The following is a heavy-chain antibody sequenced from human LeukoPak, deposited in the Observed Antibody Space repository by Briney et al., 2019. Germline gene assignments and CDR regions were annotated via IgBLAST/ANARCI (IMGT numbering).Heavy chain of an antibody. CDR1: GFTSSNYA. J-gene: IGHJ4*02. CDR2: ISSGGTYE. D-gene: IGHD3-10*01. V-gene: IGHV3-30*01. CDR3: ARGSTYYYDSGSSGPHYFDN. Sequence: SGGSLRLSCAASGFTSSNYAMHWVRQAPGKGLEWVSLISSGGTYEYYADSVKGRFTISRDNSKNTLYLQLNSLRAEDTAVYYCARGSTYYYDSGSSGPHYFDNWGQGTLVTVSS.